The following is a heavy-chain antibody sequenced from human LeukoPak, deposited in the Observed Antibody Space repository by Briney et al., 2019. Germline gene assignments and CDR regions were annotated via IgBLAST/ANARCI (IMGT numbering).Heavy chain of an antibody. CDR2: IYHSGST. CDR3: ARVGGSMVRGAIIPSYIDY. V-gene: IGHV4-38-2*01. Sequence: SETLSLTCAVSGYSISSGYYWGWIRQSPGKGLEWIGNIYHSGSTYYNPSLKSRVTISVDTSKNQFSLKLTSVTAADTAVYYCARVGGSMVRGAIIPSYIDYWGQGTLVTVSS. CDR1: GYSISSGYY. J-gene: IGHJ4*02. D-gene: IGHD3-10*01.